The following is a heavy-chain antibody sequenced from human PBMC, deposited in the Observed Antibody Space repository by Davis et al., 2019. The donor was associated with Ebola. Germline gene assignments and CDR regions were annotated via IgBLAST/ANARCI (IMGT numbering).Heavy chain of an antibody. V-gene: IGHV5-51*01. J-gene: IGHJ4*02. CDR2: IFPGDSDT. D-gene: IGHD3-22*01. CDR3: ARPSSGYEASFDY. CDR1: GYSFSSYW. Sequence: PGGSLRLSCKGSGYSFSSYWIGWVRQMPGKGLEWMGIIFPGDSDTRYSPSFQGQVTISADKSISTAYLQWSSLKASDTAIYYCARPSSGYEASFDYWGQGTPVTVSS.